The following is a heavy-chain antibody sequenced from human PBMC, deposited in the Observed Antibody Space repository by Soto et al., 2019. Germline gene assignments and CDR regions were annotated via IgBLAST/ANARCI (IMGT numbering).Heavy chain of an antibody. Sequence: PSETLSLTCAVYGGSFSGYYWSWIRQPPGKGLEWIGEINHSGSTNYNPSLKSRVTISVDTSKNQFSLKLSSVTAADTAVYYCARSHSSIGPYFDYWGQGALVTVSS. CDR2: INHSGST. V-gene: IGHV4-34*01. D-gene: IGHD6-13*01. CDR3: ARSHSSIGPYFDY. J-gene: IGHJ4*02. CDR1: GGSFSGYY.